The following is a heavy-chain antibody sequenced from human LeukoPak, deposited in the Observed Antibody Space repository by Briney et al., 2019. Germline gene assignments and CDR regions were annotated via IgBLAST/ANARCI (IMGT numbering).Heavy chain of an antibody. CDR3: ARFLGRITISGVVPYGMDV. D-gene: IGHD3-3*01. CDR1: GFTVSSNY. Sequence: GGSLRLSCAASGFTVSSNYMTWVRQAPGKGLEWVSLIYSAGGTYYADSVKGRFTISRHSSKNTLYLQMSSLRGEDTAVYYCARFLGRITISGVVPYGMDVWGQGTTVTVSS. V-gene: IGHV3-53*04. CDR2: IYSAGGT. J-gene: IGHJ6*02.